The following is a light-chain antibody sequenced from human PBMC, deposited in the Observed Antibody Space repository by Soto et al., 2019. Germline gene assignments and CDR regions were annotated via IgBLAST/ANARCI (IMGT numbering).Light chain of an antibody. CDR1: QSVSSSY. V-gene: IGKV3-20*01. CDR2: GAS. Sequence: EIVLTKSPGTLSLYQGERATLSCRASQSVSSSYFAWYQQKPGQAPRLLIYGASSRATGIPDRFSGSGSGTDFTLTIDRLEPEDFAVYHCQHYGTTPLPFGGGTKVDIK. CDR3: QHYGTTPLP. J-gene: IGKJ4*01.